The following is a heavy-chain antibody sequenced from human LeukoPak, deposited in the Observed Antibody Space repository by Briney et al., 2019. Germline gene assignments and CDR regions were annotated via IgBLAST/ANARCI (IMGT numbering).Heavy chain of an antibody. V-gene: IGHV3-30*18. CDR2: ITSDGSSG. CDR3: AKRFGNGWNFDF. Sequence: AGRFLRLSCAASGFIFNNYDMHWVRQAPGKGLEWVALITSDGSSGYYADSVRGRFTISRDNSKNTVFLELNSLRGEDTAVYYCAKRFGNGWNFDFWGQGALVTVSS. CDR1: GFIFNNYD. D-gene: IGHD6-19*01. J-gene: IGHJ4*02.